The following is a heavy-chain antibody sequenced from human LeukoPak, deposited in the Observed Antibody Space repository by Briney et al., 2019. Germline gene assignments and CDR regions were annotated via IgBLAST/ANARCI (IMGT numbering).Heavy chain of an antibody. V-gene: IGHV1-69*01. CDR1: GGTFSSYA. Sequence: WVKVSCKASGGTFSSYAISWVRQAPGQGLEWMGGIVPIFGTANYAQKFQGRVTITADESTSTAYMELSSLRSEDTAVYYCARSKALRLDDIYYWGQGTLVTVSS. D-gene: IGHD3-9*01. CDR3: ARSKALRLDDIYY. J-gene: IGHJ4*02. CDR2: IVPIFGTA.